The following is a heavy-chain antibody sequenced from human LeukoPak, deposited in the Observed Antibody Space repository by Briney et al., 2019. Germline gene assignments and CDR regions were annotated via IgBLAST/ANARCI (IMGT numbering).Heavy chain of an antibody. Sequence: PSETLSLTCAVYGGSFSGYYWSWLRQPPGKGLEWIVEINHSGSTNYHPSLKSRITTSVETSNNHFSLKLSSVTASDTAVYDWARGQSITMFGVFIKLRPRGFEPCGQRTLGTVSS. D-gene: IGHD3-10*02. CDR1: GGSFSGYY. CDR3: ARGQSITMFGVFIKLRPRGFEP. V-gene: IGHV4-34*01. J-gene: IGHJ5*02. CDR2: INHSGST.